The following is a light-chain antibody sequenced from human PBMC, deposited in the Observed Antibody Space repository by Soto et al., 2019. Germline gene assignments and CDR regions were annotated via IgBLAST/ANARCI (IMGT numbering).Light chain of an antibody. CDR1: QGISNS. CDR2: AAS. CDR3: QKYNGAPLT. J-gene: IGKJ4*01. Sequence: DIQMAQSPSALSASVGDRVTITCRASQGISNSLAWYQQKPGKVPKLLIYAASTLRSGVPSRFSGSGSGTDFTLTISSLQPEDVATYYCQKYNGAPLTLGGGTKVEIK. V-gene: IGKV1-27*01.